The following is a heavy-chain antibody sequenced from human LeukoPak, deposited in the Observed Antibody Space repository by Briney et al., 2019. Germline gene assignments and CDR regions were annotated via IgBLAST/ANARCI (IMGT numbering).Heavy chain of an antibody. CDR1: GYTFTSYG. J-gene: IGHJ4*02. D-gene: IGHD6-13*01. V-gene: IGHV1-18*01. CDR2: ISAYNGNT. Sequence: GASVKVSCKASGYTFTSYGISWVRQAPGQGLEWMGWISAYNGNTNYAQKLQGRVTMTTDTSTSTAYMELRSLRSDDTAVYYCARGKDRAAAGKELDYWGQGTLVTVSS. CDR3: ARGKDRAAAGKELDY.